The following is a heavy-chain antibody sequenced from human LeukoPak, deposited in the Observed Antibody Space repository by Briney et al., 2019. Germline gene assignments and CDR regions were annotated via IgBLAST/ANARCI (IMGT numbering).Heavy chain of an antibody. CDR3: ARAKPKNMVRGLIMRRESQYYFDY. Sequence: GGSLRLSCAASGFTVSSNYMSWVRQAPGKGLEWVSVIYSGGSTYYADSVKGRFTISRDNSKSTLYIQMNSLRAEDTAVYYCARAKPKNMVRGLIMRRESQYYFDYWGQGTLVTVSS. V-gene: IGHV3-53*01. D-gene: IGHD3-10*01. CDR1: GFTVSSNY. CDR2: IYSGGST. J-gene: IGHJ4*02.